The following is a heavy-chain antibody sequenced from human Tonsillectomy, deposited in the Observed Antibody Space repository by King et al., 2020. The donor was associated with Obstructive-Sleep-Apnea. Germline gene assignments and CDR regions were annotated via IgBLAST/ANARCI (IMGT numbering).Heavy chain of an antibody. D-gene: IGHD2-15*01. CDR1: GFTFSSYS. Sequence: DVQLVESGGGLVQPGGSLRLSCAASGFTFSSYSMNWVRQAPGKGLEWVSYISSTSSTIYYADSVKGRFTISRDNAKNSLYLQMNSLRAEDTAVYYCARECRGGGSCRAEPESYSGMDVWGQGTTVTVSS. V-gene: IGHV3-48*04. CDR3: ARECRGGGSCRAEPESYSGMDV. J-gene: IGHJ6*02. CDR2: ISSTSSTI.